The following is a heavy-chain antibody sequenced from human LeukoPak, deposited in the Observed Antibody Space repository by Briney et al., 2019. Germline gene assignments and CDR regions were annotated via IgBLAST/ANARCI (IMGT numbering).Heavy chain of an antibody. D-gene: IGHD2-21*02. V-gene: IGHV4-4*02. CDR1: GGSISSSNW. CDR2: IYHSGST. Sequence: SETLSLTCAVSGGSISSSNWWSWVRQPPGKGLEWIGEIYHSGSTNYNPSLKSRVTISVDKSKNQFSLKLSSVTAADTAVYYCAREATPVVVTANDAFDIWGQGTMVTVSS. J-gene: IGHJ3*02. CDR3: AREATPVVVTANDAFDI.